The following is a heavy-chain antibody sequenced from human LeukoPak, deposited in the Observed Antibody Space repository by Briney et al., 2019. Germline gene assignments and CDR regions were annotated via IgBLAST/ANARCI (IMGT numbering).Heavy chain of an antibody. V-gene: IGHV4-59*01. CDR2: IYYSGNT. J-gene: IGHJ3*02. CDR1: GGSISSYY. CDR3: ARGHKAFDI. Sequence: RTSETLSLTCTVSGGSISSYYWSWIRQPPGKGLEWIGYIYYSGNTNYNPSLKSRVTISIDTSKNQFSLKVSSVTAADTAVYYCARGHKAFDIWGQGTMVTVSS.